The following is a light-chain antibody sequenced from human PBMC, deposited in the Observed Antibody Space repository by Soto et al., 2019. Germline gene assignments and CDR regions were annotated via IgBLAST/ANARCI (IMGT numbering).Light chain of an antibody. CDR3: QQTYNSPLT. V-gene: IGKV1-39*01. CDR2: SAS. CDR1: QSISTY. Sequence: DIQMTQSPSSLSASVGDRVTITCRASQSISTYLNWYQHKPGKAPKLLIYSASTLQSGVPSRFSGSGSGTYFTLTISSLQPDDFATYSCQQTYNSPLTFGGGTKGE. J-gene: IGKJ4*01.